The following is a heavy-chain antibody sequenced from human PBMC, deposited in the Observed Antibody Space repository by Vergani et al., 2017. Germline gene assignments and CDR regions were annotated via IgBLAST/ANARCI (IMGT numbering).Heavy chain of an antibody. CDR2: IYYIGST. D-gene: IGHD6-19*01. Sequence: QLQLQESGPGLVKPSATLSLTCSVSGASIRSSNYYWGWIRQPPGKGLEWIASIYYIGSTYYNPSLKSRVTISVDTSKNQFSLKLSSVTAADTAVYFCARHSTVEWLVKLGWIDPWGQGILVTVCS. J-gene: IGHJ5*02. CDR1: GASIRSSNYY. CDR3: ARHSTVEWLVKLGWIDP. V-gene: IGHV4-39*01.